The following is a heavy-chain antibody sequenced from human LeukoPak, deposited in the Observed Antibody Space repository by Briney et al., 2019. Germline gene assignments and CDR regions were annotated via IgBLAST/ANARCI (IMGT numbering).Heavy chain of an antibody. D-gene: IGHD6-25*01. CDR2: VSSSGIGT. Sequence: GGSLRLSCAASGFTFSSFSMSWIRQAPGKGLEWVSSVSSSGIGTYYADSVRGRFTISRDNSKNTVFLQMNSLRAEDSAVYYCAKDDAAGSIDCWGQGTLVTVPS. J-gene: IGHJ4*02. CDR3: AKDDAAGSIDC. CDR1: GFTFSSFS. V-gene: IGHV3-23*01.